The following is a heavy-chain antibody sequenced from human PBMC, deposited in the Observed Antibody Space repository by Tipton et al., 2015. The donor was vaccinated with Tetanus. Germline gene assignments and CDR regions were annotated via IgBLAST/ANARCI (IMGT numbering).Heavy chain of an antibody. CDR2: IYPGDSDT. CDR1: GYIFTNYW. J-gene: IGHJ4*02. D-gene: IGHD2-8*01. CDR3: ARAHCTDGVCNFDF. Sequence: QLVQSGGEVKKPGESLKISCKGSGYIFTNYWIGWVRQKPGKGLEWMGIIYPGDSDTRYSPSFQGQVTISVDKSINTAYLRWSSLKASDTSVFYCARAHCTDGVCNFDFWGQGALVTVAS. V-gene: IGHV5-51*01.